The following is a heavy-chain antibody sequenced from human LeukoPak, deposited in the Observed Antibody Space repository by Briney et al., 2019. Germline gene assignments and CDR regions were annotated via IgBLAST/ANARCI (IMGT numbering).Heavy chain of an antibody. CDR3: AGESGYSSSWYGY. CDR2: ISYDGTEK. D-gene: IGHD6-13*01. Sequence: GGSLRLSCAAPGFSFNEYSLHWVRQAPGKGLQWVALISYDGTEKYYADSVKGRFTISRDNAKNSLYLQMHSLRAEDTAVYYCAGESGYSSSWYGYWGQGTLVTVSS. CDR1: GFSFNEYS. J-gene: IGHJ4*02. V-gene: IGHV3-30-3*01.